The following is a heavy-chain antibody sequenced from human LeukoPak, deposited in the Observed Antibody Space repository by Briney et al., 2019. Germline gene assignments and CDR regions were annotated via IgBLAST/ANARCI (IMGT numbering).Heavy chain of an antibody. CDR1: GDSISSYY. D-gene: IGHD1-26*01. J-gene: IGHJ6*03. CDR3: ARGVGAYYMDV. CDR2: IYDSGNT. V-gene: IGHV4-59*01. Sequence: SETLSLTCTVSGDSISSYYWSWIRQPPGKGLEWIGYIYDSGNTNYNPSLESRVTISIHTSKNQFSLKLSSVTAADTAVYYCARGVGAYYMDVWGKGTTVTISS.